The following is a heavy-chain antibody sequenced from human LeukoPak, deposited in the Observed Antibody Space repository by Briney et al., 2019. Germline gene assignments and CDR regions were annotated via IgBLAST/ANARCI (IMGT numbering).Heavy chain of an antibody. CDR3: ASAYYYDSSGYSHPFDY. CDR2: INHSGST. CDR1: GGSFSGYY. D-gene: IGHD3-22*01. V-gene: IGHV4-34*01. J-gene: IGHJ4*02. Sequence: SETLSLTCAVYGGSFSGYYWSWIRQPPGKGLEWIGEINHSGSTNYNPSLKSRVTISVDTSKNQFSLKLSSVTAADTAVYYCASAYYYDSSGYSHPFDYWGQGTLITVSS.